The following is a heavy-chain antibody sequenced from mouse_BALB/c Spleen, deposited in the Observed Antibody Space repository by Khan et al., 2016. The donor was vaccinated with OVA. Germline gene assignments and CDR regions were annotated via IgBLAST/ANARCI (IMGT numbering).Heavy chain of an antibody. D-gene: IGHD2-3*01. Sequence: QVQLKQSGPELVRPGVSVKISCKGSGYTFTDYAMHWVKQSHAKSLEWIGLISTYSGNTNYKQKFKGKATTTVDKSSSTAYMELARLTSEDSAIYYCTRPAYDGYYDYWGQGTTLTVSS. CDR3: TRPAYDGYYDY. CDR1: GYTFTDYA. V-gene: IGHV1S137*01. J-gene: IGHJ2*01. CDR2: ISTYSGNT.